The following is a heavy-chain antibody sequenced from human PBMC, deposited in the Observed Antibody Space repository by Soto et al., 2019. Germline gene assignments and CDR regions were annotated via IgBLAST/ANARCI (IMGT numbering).Heavy chain of an antibody. D-gene: IGHD6-13*01. CDR1: GFTFSTYG. Sequence: PGGSLRLSCAASGFTFSTYGMSWVRQAPGKGLEWVSTISGSGGSTYYADSVEGRFTISRDNSKNTLYLQMNSLRAEDTAVYYCAKVSSSSWYARTGLFDYWGQGTLVTVSS. J-gene: IGHJ4*02. CDR3: AKVSSSSWYARTGLFDY. V-gene: IGHV3-23*01. CDR2: ISGSGGST.